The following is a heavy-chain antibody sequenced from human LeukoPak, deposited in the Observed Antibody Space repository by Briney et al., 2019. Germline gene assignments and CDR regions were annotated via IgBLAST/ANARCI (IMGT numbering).Heavy chain of an antibody. D-gene: IGHD5-12*01. J-gene: IGHJ4*02. CDR3: AKISGYDFPTSY. CDR2: ISGSGGST. CDR1: GFTFSSYA. V-gene: IGHV3-23*01. Sequence: GVSLRLSCAASGFTFSSYAMSWVRQAPGKGLEWVSAISGSGGSTYYADSVKGRSTISRDNSKNTLYLQMNSLRAEDTAVYYCAKISGYDFPTSYWGQGTLVTVSS.